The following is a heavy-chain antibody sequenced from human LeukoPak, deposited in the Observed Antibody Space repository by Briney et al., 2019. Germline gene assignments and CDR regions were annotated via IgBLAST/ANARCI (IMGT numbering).Heavy chain of an antibody. V-gene: IGHV3-21*01. CDR3: ARGLGSSNYDVGDL. CDR2: ISGSSVYI. J-gene: IGHJ5*02. Sequence: GGSLRLSCAASEFTFSNYAMNWVRQAPGKGLEWVSAISGSSVYIYYADSVKGRFTISRDNAKNSLFLQMNSLRAEDTAVYYCARGLGSSNYDVGDLWGQGTLVTVSS. D-gene: IGHD3-10*02. CDR1: EFTFSNYA.